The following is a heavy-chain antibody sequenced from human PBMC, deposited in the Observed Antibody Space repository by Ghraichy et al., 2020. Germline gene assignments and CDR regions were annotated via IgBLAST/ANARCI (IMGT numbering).Heavy chain of an antibody. CDR2: ISSSSSYI. V-gene: IGHV3-21*01. CDR3: ASGPLGELSLYPLYYFDY. J-gene: IGHJ4*02. Sequence: GGSLRLSCAASGFTFSSYSMNWVRQAPGKGLEWVSSISSSSSYIYYADSVKGRFTISRDNAKNSLYLQMNSLRAEDTAVYYCASGPLGELSLYPLYYFDYWGQGTLVTVSS. CDR1: GFTFSSYS. D-gene: IGHD3-16*02.